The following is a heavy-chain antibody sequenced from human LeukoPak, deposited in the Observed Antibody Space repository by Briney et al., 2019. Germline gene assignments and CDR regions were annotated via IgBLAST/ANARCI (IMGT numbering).Heavy chain of an antibody. CDR3: AREKNYGDSYYFDY. Sequence: PSQTLSLTCAVSGGSISSGGYSWSWIRQPPGKGLEWIGYIYYSGSTNYNPSLKSRVTISVDTSKNQFSLRLSSVTAADTAVYYCAREKNYGDSYYFDYWGQGTLVTVSS. D-gene: IGHD4-17*01. CDR1: GGSISSGGYS. CDR2: IYYSGST. V-gene: IGHV4-30-4*07. J-gene: IGHJ4*02.